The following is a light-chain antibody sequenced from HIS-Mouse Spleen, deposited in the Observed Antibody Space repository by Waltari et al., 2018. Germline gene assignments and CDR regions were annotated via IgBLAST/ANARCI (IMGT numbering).Light chain of an antibody. V-gene: IGLV3-21*03. CDR2: DYS. J-gene: IGLJ2*01. CDR3: QVWDSSSDHVV. Sequence: SYVLTQPPSVSVAPGKTARITCGGNNIGSKSVHWYQQKPGQAPVLVVYDYSDRPSGIPERCSGSNSGNTATLTISRVEAGDEADYYCQVWDSSSDHVVFGGGTKLTVL. CDR1: NIGSKS.